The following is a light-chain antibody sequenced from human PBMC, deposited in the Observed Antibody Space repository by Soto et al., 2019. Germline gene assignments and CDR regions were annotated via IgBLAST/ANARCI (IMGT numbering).Light chain of an antibody. J-gene: IGKJ1*01. CDR3: QQYNTYWT. CDR1: QSISHW. V-gene: IGKV1-5*03. CDR2: KAS. Sequence: DIQMTQSPSTLSASVGDRVTITCRASQSISHWLAWYQQKPGKAPKLLIFKASILKNGVPSRFSGGGSGTEFTLSISSLQPDDFATYYCQQYNTYWTFGQGTKVEIK.